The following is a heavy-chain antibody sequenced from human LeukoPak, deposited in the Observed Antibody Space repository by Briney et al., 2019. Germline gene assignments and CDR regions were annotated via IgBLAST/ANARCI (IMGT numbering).Heavy chain of an antibody. Sequence: TGGSLRLSCAASGFIFSTYGMSWVRQAPGKGLEWVSAISGGGTSTYYADSVKGQLTISRDNSKNTLYLQMNSLRAEDTAVYYCAKGGPAVYYYGMDVWGQGTTVTVSS. J-gene: IGHJ6*02. CDR1: GFIFSTYG. CDR2: ISGGGTST. CDR3: AKGGPAVYYYGMDV. V-gene: IGHV3-23*01.